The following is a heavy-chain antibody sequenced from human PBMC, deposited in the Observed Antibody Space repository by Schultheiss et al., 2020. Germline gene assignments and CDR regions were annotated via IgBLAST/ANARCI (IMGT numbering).Heavy chain of an antibody. Sequence: LRLSCAVSGYSISSGYYWGWIRQPPGKGLEWIGNVYYTGSTYYNPSLKSRVTISVDTSKNQFSLKLSSVTAADSAVYHCARRADSSWYFDYWGQGTLVTVSS. CDR3: ARRADSSWYFDY. CDR1: GYSISSGYY. J-gene: IGHJ4*02. V-gene: IGHV4-38-2*01. D-gene: IGHD6-13*01. CDR2: VYYTGST.